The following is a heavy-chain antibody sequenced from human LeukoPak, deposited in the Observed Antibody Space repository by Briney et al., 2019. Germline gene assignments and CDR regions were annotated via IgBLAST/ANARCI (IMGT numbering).Heavy chain of an antibody. V-gene: IGHV3-30-3*01. D-gene: IGHD3-10*01. Sequence: PGGSLRLSCAASGFTFRNYVIHWVRQAPGKGQEWVAVTSSDLNVKLYADSVKGRFTISRDNSRSTLYLQMNSLRPEDTAIYYCAREGYYGSGSPPSLYFDYWGRGTLVTVSS. J-gene: IGHJ4*02. CDR3: AREGYYGSGSPPSLYFDY. CDR1: GFTFRNYV. CDR2: TSSDLNVK.